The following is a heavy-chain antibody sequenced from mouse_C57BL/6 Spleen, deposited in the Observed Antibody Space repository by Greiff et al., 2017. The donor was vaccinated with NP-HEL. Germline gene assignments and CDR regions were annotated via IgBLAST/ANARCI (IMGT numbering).Heavy chain of an antibody. CDR2: INPYNGGT. Sequence: EVQLQQSGPVLVKPGASVKMSCKASGYTFTDYYMNWVKQSHGKSLEWIGVINPYNGGTSYNQKFKGKATLTVDKSSSTAYIELNSLTSEDSAVYYCACMVTTFYYFDYWGQGTTLTVSS. CDR3: ACMVTTFYYFDY. V-gene: IGHV1-19*01. D-gene: IGHD2-2*01. CDR1: GYTFTDYY. J-gene: IGHJ2*01.